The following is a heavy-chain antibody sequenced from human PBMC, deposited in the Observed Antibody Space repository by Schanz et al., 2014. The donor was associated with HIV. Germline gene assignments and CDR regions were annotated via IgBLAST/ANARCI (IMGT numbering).Heavy chain of an antibody. V-gene: IGHV4-31*03. D-gene: IGHD3-10*01. Sequence: QVQLQESGPGLVKPSQTLSLTCSVSGGSISSGGYYWSWIRQHPGKGLEWIANIYNSGSTYYNPSLKSRVTMSVDTSKNQFSLKLSSVTAADTAVYFCARAGQWFGHLDWGQGTLVTVSS. J-gene: IGHJ1*01. CDR2: IYNSGST. CDR1: GGSISSGGYY. CDR3: ARAGQWFGHLD.